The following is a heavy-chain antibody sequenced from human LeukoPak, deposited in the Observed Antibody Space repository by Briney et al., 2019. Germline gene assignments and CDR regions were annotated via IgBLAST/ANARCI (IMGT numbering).Heavy chain of an antibody. J-gene: IGHJ3*02. Sequence: SETLSLTCAVSGGSIRNSSFYWGWVRQPPGKGLEWIGTISYSGNTDYNPSLRSRVTISVDTSNNQFSLRLGSVTAADTAVYHCARHCCSAPSKRVFDIWGQGTMVTVSS. CDR1: GGSIRNSSFY. CDR2: ISYSGNT. D-gene: IGHD2-15*01. V-gene: IGHV4-39*01. CDR3: ARHCCSAPSKRVFDI.